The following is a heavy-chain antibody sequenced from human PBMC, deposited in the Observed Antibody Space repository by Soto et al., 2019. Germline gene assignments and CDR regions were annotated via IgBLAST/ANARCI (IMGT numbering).Heavy chain of an antibody. D-gene: IGHD3-16*02. CDR2: IIPLVGIA. Sequence: QVQLVQSGAEVKKPGSSVKVSCKASGGTFNSYTISWVRQAPGQGLEWMGRIIPLVGIADYAQKFQGRVTITADKPTSTVYMELSSLRSEDTAVYYCAGHLIMFGGVVVDEGFEVWGQGTMVTVSS. J-gene: IGHJ3*01. V-gene: IGHV1-69*02. CDR1: GGTFNSYT. CDR3: AGHLIMFGGVVVDEGFEV.